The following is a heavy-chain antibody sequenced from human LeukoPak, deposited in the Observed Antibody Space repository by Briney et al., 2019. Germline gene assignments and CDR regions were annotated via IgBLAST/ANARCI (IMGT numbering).Heavy chain of an antibody. CDR3: ARQPIGGYYDSSGYPSDAFDV. D-gene: IGHD3-22*01. V-gene: IGHV5-51*01. J-gene: IGHJ3*01. CDR1: GYTFTTYW. Sequence: GESLKISCKASGYTFTTYWIGWVRQMPGKGLEWMGLIYPGDSDTRYSPSFQGRVTMSVDNSINTAYLQWSSLKAADTAMYHCARQPIGGYYDSSGYPSDAFDVWGQGTMVTVSS. CDR2: IYPGDSDT.